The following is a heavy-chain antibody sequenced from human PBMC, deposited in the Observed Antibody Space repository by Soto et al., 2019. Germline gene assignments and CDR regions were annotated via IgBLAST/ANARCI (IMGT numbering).Heavy chain of an antibody. CDR3: VRRHVSATGIDWFDP. D-gene: IGHD6-13*01. V-gene: IGHV1-3*01. Sequence: ASVKVSFKASGYTFTRYGIHWLRQAPGQRLEWMGWINAANGDTKYSSKFQGRVTITRDTSASTAYMELSSLRSEDTGVYYCVRRHVSATGIDWFDPWGQGTLVTVSS. CDR2: INAANGDT. CDR1: GYTFTRYG. J-gene: IGHJ5*02.